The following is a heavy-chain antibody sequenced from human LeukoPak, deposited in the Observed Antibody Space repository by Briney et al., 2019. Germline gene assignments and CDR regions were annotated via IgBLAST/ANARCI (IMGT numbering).Heavy chain of an antibody. J-gene: IGHJ4*02. D-gene: IGHD3-10*01. CDR2: MNPNSGNT. Sequence: GASVKVSCKASGYTFTGYYMHWVRQAPGQGPEWMGWMNPNSGNTGYAQKFQGRVTMTRNTSISTAYMELSSLRSEDTAVYYCAISSYGSGSYYLDYWGQGTLVTVSS. V-gene: IGHV1-8*02. CDR3: AISSYGSGSYYLDY. CDR1: GYTFTGYY.